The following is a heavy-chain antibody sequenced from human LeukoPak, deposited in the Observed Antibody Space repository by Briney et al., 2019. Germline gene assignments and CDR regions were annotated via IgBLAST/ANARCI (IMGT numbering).Heavy chain of an antibody. CDR1: GYIFTSYY. J-gene: IGHJ6*02. D-gene: IGHD6-13*01. CDR2: INPSGGST. CDR3: ARDGDNSHWYSVRLGMDV. Sequence: ASVKVSCKASGYIFTSYYIHWVRQAPGQGLEWMGIINPSGGSTSYAQKFQGRVTMTRVTSTSTVYMELSSLRSEDTAVYFCARDGDNSHWYSVRLGMDVWGQGTTVTVSS. V-gene: IGHV1-46*01.